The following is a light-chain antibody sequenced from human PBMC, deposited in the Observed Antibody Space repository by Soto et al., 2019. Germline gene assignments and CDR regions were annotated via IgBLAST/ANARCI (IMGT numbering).Light chain of an antibody. CDR1: QSVSSR. CDR3: QQYNNWPPYT. V-gene: IGKV3-15*01. CDR2: GAS. Sequence: EIVMTQSPATLSVSPGERATLSCRASQSVSSRVAWYQQKPGQAPRLLIYGASTRATGIPARFSGSGSGTEFTLTISSLQSEDFAVYYCQQYNNWPPYTFGQGTKLEI. J-gene: IGKJ2*01.